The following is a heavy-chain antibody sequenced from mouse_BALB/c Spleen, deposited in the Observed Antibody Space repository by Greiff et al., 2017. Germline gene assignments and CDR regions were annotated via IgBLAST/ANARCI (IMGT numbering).Heavy chain of an antibody. V-gene: IGHV5-4*02. CDR1: GFTFSDYY. Sequence: EVQVVESGGGLVKPGGSLKLSCAASGFTFSDYYMYWVRQTPEKRLEWVATISDGGSYTYYPDSVKGRFTISRDNAKNNLYLQMSSLKSEDTAMYYCARGPLGFDYWGQGTTLTVSS. CDR3: ARGPLGFDY. CDR2: ISDGGSYT. J-gene: IGHJ2*01.